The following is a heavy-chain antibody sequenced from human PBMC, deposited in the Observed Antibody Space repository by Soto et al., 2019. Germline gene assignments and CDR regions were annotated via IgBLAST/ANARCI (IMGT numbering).Heavy chain of an antibody. J-gene: IGHJ4*02. Sequence: QVQLVESGGGVVQPGRSLRVSCAASGFTFSSYTMHWVRQAPVKGLEWVTVISYDGSNHYYADSVKGRFTISRDNSKNTLYLQMNSLRAEDTAVYYCARSKSSSWRNFDYWGQGTLVTVSS. CDR3: ARSKSSSWRNFDY. CDR1: GFTFSSYT. V-gene: IGHV3-30-3*01. CDR2: ISYDGSNH. D-gene: IGHD6-13*01.